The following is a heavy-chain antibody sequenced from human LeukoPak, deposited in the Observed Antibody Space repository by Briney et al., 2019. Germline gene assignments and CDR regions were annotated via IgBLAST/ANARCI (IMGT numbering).Heavy chain of an antibody. CDR3: AREHIVRDSQSSDY. Sequence: ASVKVSCKASGYTFTSYGISWVRQAPGQGLEWMGWISAYNGNTNYAQKLRGRVAMTTDTSTSTAYMELRSLRSDDTAVYYCAREHIVRDSQSSDYWGQGTLVTVSS. D-gene: IGHD2-21*01. J-gene: IGHJ4*02. CDR1: GYTFTSYG. V-gene: IGHV1-18*01. CDR2: ISAYNGNT.